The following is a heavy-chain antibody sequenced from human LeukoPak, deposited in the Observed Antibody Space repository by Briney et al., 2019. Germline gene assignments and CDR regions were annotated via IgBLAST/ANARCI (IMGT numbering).Heavy chain of an antibody. CDR2: VYFSGST. CDR3: ARVSGSGWFDR. J-gene: IGHJ5*02. CDR1: GGSVSSGSYF. Sequence: SETLSLTCTVSGGSVSSGSYFWSWIRQPPGRGLEWIGYVYFSGSTKYNPSLESRVTMSEDTSKNQFSLKLSSATAADTAVYYCARVSGSGWFDRWGQGTLVTVSS. D-gene: IGHD6-19*01. V-gene: IGHV4-61*01.